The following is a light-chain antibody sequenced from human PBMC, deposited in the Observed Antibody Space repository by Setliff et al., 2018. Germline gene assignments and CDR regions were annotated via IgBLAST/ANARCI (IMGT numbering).Light chain of an antibody. CDR3: QSYDSSLSGRV. V-gene: IGLV2-14*03. J-gene: IGLJ3*02. CDR1: SSDIHGFSY. Sequence: QSALTQPASVSGSPGQSITISCTGISSDIHGFSYVSWYQQHPDKAPKLLIYDVTYRPSGVSDRFSASMSGNTASLTISGLQAEDEGDYYCQSYDSSLSGRVFGGGTQLTVL. CDR2: DVT.